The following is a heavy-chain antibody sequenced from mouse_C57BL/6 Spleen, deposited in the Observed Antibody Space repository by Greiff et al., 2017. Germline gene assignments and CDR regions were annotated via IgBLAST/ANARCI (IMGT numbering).Heavy chain of an antibody. Sequence: EVKLVESEGGLVQPGSSLKLSCTASGFTFSDYYMAWVRQVPEKGLEWVANINYDGGSTYYLDSLKGRFIISRDNAKNILYLQMNSLKSEDTATYYCAREGCSSRYAMDYWGQGTSVTVSS. CDR2: INYDGGST. D-gene: IGHD1-1*01. V-gene: IGHV5-16*01. CDR3: AREGCSSRYAMDY. J-gene: IGHJ4*01. CDR1: GFTFSDYY.